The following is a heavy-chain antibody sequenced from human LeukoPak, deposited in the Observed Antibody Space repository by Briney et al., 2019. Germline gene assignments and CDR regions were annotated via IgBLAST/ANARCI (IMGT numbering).Heavy chain of an antibody. CDR1: GFTFSNYA. V-gene: IGHV3-23*01. CDR3: ARAPSEIGGYYPEYFRH. D-gene: IGHD3-22*01. Sequence: GGSLRLSCAASGFTFSNYAMSWVRQGPGKGLEWVSAISGSGTSTYYADSVKGRFTISRDNAKNTVSLQMNSLRAEDTGVYYCARAPSEIGGYYPEYFRHWGQGTLVTVSP. CDR2: ISGSGTST. J-gene: IGHJ1*01.